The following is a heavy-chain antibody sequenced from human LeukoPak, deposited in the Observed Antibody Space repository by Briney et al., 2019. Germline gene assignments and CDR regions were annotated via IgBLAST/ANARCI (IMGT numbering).Heavy chain of an antibody. CDR2: IKSKMDGGTT. Sequence: GGSLRLSCAASGFTFSDAWMSWVRQAPGKGLEWVGHIKSKMDGGTTDYAAPVKGRFTISRDDSKNTLYLEMNSLKTEDTAVYFCTTRKIITLVRGFTTDYWGQGTLVTVSS. CDR3: TTRKIITLVRGFTTDY. J-gene: IGHJ4*02. V-gene: IGHV3-15*01. D-gene: IGHD3-10*01. CDR1: GFTFSDAW.